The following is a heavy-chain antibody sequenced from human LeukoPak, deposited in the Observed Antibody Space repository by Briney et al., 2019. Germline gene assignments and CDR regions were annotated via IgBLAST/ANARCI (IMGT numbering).Heavy chain of an antibody. CDR3: ARHWELLLLYFDY. CDR1: GYSISSGDY. J-gene: IGHJ4*02. CDR2: IYHSEST. V-gene: IGHV4-38-2*01. Sequence: PSETLSLTCAVSGYSISSGDYWGWIRQPPGKGLEWIGNIYHSESTFYNPSLKSRVTISVHTSKNQFSLKLSSVTAADTAVYYCARHWELLLLYFDYWGQGTLVTVSS. D-gene: IGHD1-26*01.